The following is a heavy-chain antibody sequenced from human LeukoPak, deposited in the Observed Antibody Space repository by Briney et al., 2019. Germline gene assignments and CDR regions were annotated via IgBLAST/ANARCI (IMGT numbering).Heavy chain of an antibody. D-gene: IGHD1-26*01. Sequence: GASVKVSCKASGYTFTSYDINWVRQATGQGLEWMGWMNPNSGNTGYAQKFQGRVTMTRNTSISTAYMELSSLRSEDTAVYYCARGRFRSGSCPGGVDYWGQGTLVTVSS. CDR2: MNPNSGNT. V-gene: IGHV1-8*01. CDR3: ARGRFRSGSCPGGVDY. J-gene: IGHJ4*02. CDR1: GYTFTSYD.